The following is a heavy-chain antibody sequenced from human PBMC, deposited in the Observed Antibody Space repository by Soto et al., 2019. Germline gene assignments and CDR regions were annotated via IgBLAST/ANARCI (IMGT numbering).Heavy chain of an antibody. V-gene: IGHV4-28*01. Sequence: ETLSLTCAVSGYSISSSNWWGWIRQPPGKGLEWIGYIYYSGTTYYNPSLKRRVTMSVDTSKNQFSLKLTSVTAVDTAGYYDARTLFGCGISXDPWGQGTLVTVSS. D-gene: IGHD3-10*02. CDR2: IYYSGTT. J-gene: IGHJ5*02. CDR3: ARTLFGCGISXDP. CDR1: GYSISSSNW.